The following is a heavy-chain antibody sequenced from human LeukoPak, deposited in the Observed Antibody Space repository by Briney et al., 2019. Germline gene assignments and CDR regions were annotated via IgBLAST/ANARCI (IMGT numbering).Heavy chain of an antibody. CDR2: IYYSGST. CDR1: GGSISSSSYY. V-gene: IGHV4-39*01. CDR3: ARRSMVRGRHYYFDY. J-gene: IGHJ4*02. D-gene: IGHD3-10*01. Sequence: PSETLSLTCTVSGGSISSSSYYWGWIRQPPGKGLEWTGSIYYSGSTYYNPSLKSRVTISVDTSKNQFSLKLSSVTAADTAVYYCARRSMVRGRHYYFDYWGQGTLVTVSS.